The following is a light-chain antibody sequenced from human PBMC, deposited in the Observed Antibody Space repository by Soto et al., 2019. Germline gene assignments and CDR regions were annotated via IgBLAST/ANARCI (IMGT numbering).Light chain of an antibody. CDR1: QEISSF. J-gene: IGKJ4*01. CDR2: GAS. Sequence: IQVTQSPSSLSASIGDRVTITCRASQEISSFLAWYQQKPGNAPELLIFGASTLQSGVPSRFSGSGSGTDFTLTISSLQPEDFATYYCQRLRDYPLTFGGGTKVDIK. CDR3: QRLRDYPLT. V-gene: IGKV1-9*01.